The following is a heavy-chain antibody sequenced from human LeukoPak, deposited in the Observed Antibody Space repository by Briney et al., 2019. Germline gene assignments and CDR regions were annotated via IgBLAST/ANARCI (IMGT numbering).Heavy chain of an antibody. CDR1: GGFISSSSYY. D-gene: IGHD3-22*01. J-gene: IGHJ3*02. Sequence: SETLSLTCTVSGGFISSSSYYWGWIRQPPGKGLEWIGSIYYSGSTYYNPSLKSRVTISVDTSKNQFSLKLSSVTAADTAVYYCARRIVVVIGDAFDIWGQGTMVTVSS. V-gene: IGHV4-39*07. CDR2: IYYSGST. CDR3: ARRIVVVIGDAFDI.